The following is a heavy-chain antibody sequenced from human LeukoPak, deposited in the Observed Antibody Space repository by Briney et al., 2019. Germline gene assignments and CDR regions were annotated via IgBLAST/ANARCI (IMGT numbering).Heavy chain of an antibody. CDR1: GFTFSGYL. Sequence: GGSLRLSCAASGFTFSGYLMSWVRQAPGKGLEWVANIKQVGGEKHCVDSVKGRFTISRDNAKNSLYLQMNSLRAEDTAVYYCARDSRVDTAEAGGDDYWGQGPLVTVSS. CDR3: ARDSRVDTAEAGGDDY. D-gene: IGHD5-18*01. J-gene: IGHJ4*02. CDR2: IKQVGGEK. V-gene: IGHV3-7*01.